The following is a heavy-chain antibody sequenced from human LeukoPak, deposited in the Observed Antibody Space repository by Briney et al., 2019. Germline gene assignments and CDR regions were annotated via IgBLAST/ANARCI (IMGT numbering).Heavy chain of an antibody. V-gene: IGHV1-46*01. J-gene: IGHJ4*02. CDR2: INPSGGST. Sequence: ASVKVSCKASGYTFTSYAMNWVRQAPGQGLEWMGIINPSGGSTSYAQKFQGRVTMTRDTSTSTVYMELSSLRSEDTAVYYCASYSTSYYFDYWGQGTLVTVSS. CDR3: ASYSTSYYFDY. CDR1: GYTFTSYA. D-gene: IGHD2/OR15-2a*01.